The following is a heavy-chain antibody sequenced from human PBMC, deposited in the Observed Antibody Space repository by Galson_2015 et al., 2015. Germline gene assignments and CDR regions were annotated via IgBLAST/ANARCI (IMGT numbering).Heavy chain of an antibody. CDR2: IRPDGSDK. D-gene: IGHD1-1*01. CDR1: EFTFSNYW. J-gene: IGHJ3*02. V-gene: IGHV3-7*01. Sequence: SLRLSCAASEFTFSNYWMTWVRQGPGKGLELVAHIRPDGSDKYHVDSVKGRFTISRDNARNSLYLQMNSLRTEDMAVYYCARNPAWTFEIWDQGTIVTFAS. CDR3: ARNPAWTFEI.